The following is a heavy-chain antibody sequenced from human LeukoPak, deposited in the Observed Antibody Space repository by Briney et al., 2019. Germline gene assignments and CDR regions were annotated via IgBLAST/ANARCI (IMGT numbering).Heavy chain of an antibody. Sequence: KPGGPLRLSCAASGFTFSIYSMHWVRQAPGKGLEWVSSISSSNVYIYHADSLQGRFTVSRDNAKNSLYLQMNSLRADDTAVYYCARAASSGYYGGAFDIWGQGTMVTVSS. D-gene: IGHD3-22*01. J-gene: IGHJ3*02. CDR2: ISSSNVYI. CDR3: ARAASSGYYGGAFDI. CDR1: GFTFSIYS. V-gene: IGHV3-21*01.